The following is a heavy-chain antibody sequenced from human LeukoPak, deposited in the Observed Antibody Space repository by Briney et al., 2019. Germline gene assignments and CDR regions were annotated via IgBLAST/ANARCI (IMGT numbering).Heavy chain of an antibody. Sequence: ASVKVSCKVSGYTLTEISMHWVRQAPGKGLERMGGLDPEAGETVYAQNFQGRVTMTEDTSTDTAYMEVSSLRSEDTAVYYCATGMISMADSQAFEIWGQGTTVTVSS. CDR2: LDPEAGET. CDR1: GYTLTEIS. J-gene: IGHJ6*02. D-gene: IGHD3-10*01. CDR3: ATGMISMADSQAFEI. V-gene: IGHV1-24*01.